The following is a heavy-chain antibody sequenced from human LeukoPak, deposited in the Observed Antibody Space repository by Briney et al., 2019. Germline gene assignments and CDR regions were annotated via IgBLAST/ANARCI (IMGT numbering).Heavy chain of an antibody. CDR3: ARYYGAESNYFDY. J-gene: IGHJ4*02. Sequence: SETLSLTCIVSGGSISSYYWSWIRQPPGKGLEWIGYIYYNGDTNYNPSLRGRVTMSVEKSKNQFSLRLSSVTAADTAVYYCARYYGAESNYFDYWGQGVLVTVSS. V-gene: IGHV4-59*08. CDR2: IYYNGDT. CDR1: GGSISSYY. D-gene: IGHD4-17*01.